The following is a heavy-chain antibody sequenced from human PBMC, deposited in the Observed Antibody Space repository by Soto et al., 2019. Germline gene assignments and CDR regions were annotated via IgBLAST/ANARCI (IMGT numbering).Heavy chain of an antibody. D-gene: IGHD5-12*01. Sequence: PSETLSLTCTVSGGSISSGGYYWSWIRQHPGKGLEWIGYIYYSGSTYYNPSLKSRVTISVDTSKNQFSLKLSSVTAADTAVYYCARGPTVSGYPANEYWGQGTLVTVSS. V-gene: IGHV4-31*03. CDR2: IYYSGST. J-gene: IGHJ4*02. CDR1: GGSISSGGYY. CDR3: ARGPTVSGYPANEY.